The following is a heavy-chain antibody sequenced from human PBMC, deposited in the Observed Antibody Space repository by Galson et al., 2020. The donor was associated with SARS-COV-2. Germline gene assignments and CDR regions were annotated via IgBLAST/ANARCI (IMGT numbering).Heavy chain of an antibody. D-gene: IGHD3-10*01. CDR1: GFTFSDYG. J-gene: IGHJ6*02. CDR2: IYDGSNK. V-gene: IGHV3-30*18. Sequence: TGGSLRLSCAASGFTFSDYGMHWVRQSPGKGLEWVAVIYDGSNKYYADSVKGRFTISRDNSKNTLYLQMNSLRAEDTAVYYCAKDQSLYGSQYDMDVWGQGTTVTVSS. CDR3: AKDQSLYGSQYDMDV.